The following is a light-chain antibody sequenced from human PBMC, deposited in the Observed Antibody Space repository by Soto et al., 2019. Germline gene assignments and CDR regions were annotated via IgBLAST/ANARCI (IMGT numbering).Light chain of an antibody. CDR1: RSDVGIYNL. V-gene: IGLV2-23*01. CDR3: CSYAGSSTYV. CDR2: EGT. J-gene: IGLJ1*01. Sequence: QSALTQPASVSGSPGQSITISCTGTRSDVGIYNLVSWYQQYPGKAPKFIIYEGTKRPSGVSNRFSGSKSGNTASLTISGLQAEDEADYYCCSYAGSSTYVFGTGTKLTVL.